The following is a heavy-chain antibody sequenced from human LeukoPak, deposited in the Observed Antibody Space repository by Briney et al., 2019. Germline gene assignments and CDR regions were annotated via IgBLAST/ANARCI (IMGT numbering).Heavy chain of an antibody. V-gene: IGHV1-18*01. CDR1: GYTFTSSG. CDR2: ISTYNGNK. Sequence: ASVKVSCKASGYTFTSSGISWVRQAPGQGLEWMGWISTYNGNKNLAQKLQGRVTMTRNTSISTAYMELSSLRSEDTAVYYCARGDYYDSSEDYWGQGTLVTVSS. CDR3: ARGDYYDSSEDY. J-gene: IGHJ4*02. D-gene: IGHD3-22*01.